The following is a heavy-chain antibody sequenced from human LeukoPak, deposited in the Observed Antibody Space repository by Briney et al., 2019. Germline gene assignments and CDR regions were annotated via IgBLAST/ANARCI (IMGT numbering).Heavy chain of an antibody. V-gene: IGHV3-66*03. D-gene: IGHD3/OR15-3a*01. CDR1: GFRVSDYY. CDR2: IRDRGEA. CDR3: ARDRAANQDWVEFDP. J-gene: IGHJ5*02. Sequence: PGGSLRLSCAVSGFRVSDYYISWVRQAPGKGLEWVGLIRDRGEAFSADFARGPFAISSDESGNSLYLQMNSLRVEDTAVYFCARDRAANQDWVEFDPWGQGTPVIVSS.